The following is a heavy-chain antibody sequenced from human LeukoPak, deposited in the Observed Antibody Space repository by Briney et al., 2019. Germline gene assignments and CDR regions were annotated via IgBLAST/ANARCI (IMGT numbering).Heavy chain of an antibody. J-gene: IGHJ4*02. CDR2: ISSSSSYI. CDR3: ARAPPFGADAALDY. Sequence: GGSLRLSCAASGFTFSSYSMNWVRQAPGKGLEWVSSISSSSSYIYYADSVKGRFTISRDNAKNSLYLQMNSLRAEDTAAYYCARAPPFGADAALDYWGQGTLVTVSS. V-gene: IGHV3-21*01. CDR1: GFTFSSYS. D-gene: IGHD3-3*01.